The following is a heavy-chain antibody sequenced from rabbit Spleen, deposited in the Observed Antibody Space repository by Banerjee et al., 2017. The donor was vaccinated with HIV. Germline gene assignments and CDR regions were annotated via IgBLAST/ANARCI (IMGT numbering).Heavy chain of an antibody. J-gene: IGHJ4*01. Sequence: QEQLVESGGGLVQPGGSLKLSCKASGFDFSRYGVSWVRQAPGKGLEWIGYIDPVFGSTSCTSCVNGRFTISSHNAQNTLYLQLNSLTAADTATYFCVRDTWNFNLWGPATLVTVS. D-gene: IGHD3-1*01. CDR2: IDPVFGST. CDR3: VRDTWNFNL. V-gene: IGHV1S47*01. CDR1: GFDFSRYG.